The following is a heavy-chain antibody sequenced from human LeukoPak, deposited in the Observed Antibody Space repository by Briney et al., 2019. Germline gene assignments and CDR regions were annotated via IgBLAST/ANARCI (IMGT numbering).Heavy chain of an antibody. CDR2: IYYSGST. J-gene: IGHJ5*02. Sequence: PSETLSLTCTVSGGSISSYYWSWIRQPPGKGLEWIGYIYYSGSTNYNPSLKSRVTISVDTSKNQFSLKLSSVTAADTAVYYCARDLTRGWFDPWGQGTQVTVSS. CDR3: ARDLTRGWFDP. CDR1: GGSISSYY. V-gene: IGHV4-59*01.